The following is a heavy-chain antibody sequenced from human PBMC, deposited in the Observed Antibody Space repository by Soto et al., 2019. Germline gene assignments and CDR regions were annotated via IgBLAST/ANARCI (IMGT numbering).Heavy chain of an antibody. V-gene: IGHV4-39*01. D-gene: IGHD2-15*01. J-gene: IGHJ4*02. CDR3: ARHTPAISISDH. Sequence: SETLSLTCTVSGGSISSSSYFWGWIRQPPGKGLEWIGSIYYSGGTYYNPSLKSRVTISVDTSKNQFSLKLSSVTAEDTAVYYCARHTPAISISDHWGQGTLVTVSS. CDR2: IYYSGGT. CDR1: GGSISSSSYF.